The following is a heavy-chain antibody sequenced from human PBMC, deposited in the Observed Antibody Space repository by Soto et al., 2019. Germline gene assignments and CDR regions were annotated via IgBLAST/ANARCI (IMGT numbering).Heavy chain of an antibody. J-gene: IGHJ4*02. CDR1: GFTFSRYG. CDR3: ARVGYGDYYGDY. D-gene: IGHD2-21*02. Sequence: QVQLVESGGGVVQPGRSLRLSCAASGFTFSRYGMHWVRQAPGKGLEWVAVIWYDGSKKYYADSVKGRFTISRDNSKNTLYLQMNSLRAEDTAVYYCARVGYGDYYGDYWGQGTLVTVSS. CDR2: IWYDGSKK. V-gene: IGHV3-33*01.